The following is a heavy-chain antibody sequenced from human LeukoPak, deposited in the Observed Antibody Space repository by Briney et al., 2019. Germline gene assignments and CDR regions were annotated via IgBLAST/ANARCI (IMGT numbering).Heavy chain of an antibody. V-gene: IGHV3-21*04. J-gene: IGHJ4*02. CDR1: GFTFSSYS. Sequence: GGSLRLSCAASGFTFSSYSMSWVRQAPGKGLEWVSFISSSSYYIYYADSVKGRFTISRDNCKNSLYLQMNSLRADDTAVYYCSTHLGYWGQGTLVTVSS. CDR2: ISSSSYYI. D-gene: IGHD5/OR15-5a*01. CDR3: STHLGY.